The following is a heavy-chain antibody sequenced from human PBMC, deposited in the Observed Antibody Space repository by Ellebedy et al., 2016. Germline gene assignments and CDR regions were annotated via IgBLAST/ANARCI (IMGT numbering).Heavy chain of an antibody. CDR3: ARTYSSGSDY. Sequence: SETLSLTXTVSGGSMSGYYWSWIRQPPGEGLDWIGYIYYSGSTKYNPSLKSRVTLSVDTSKNHFSLKLSSVTAEDTAVYYCARTYSSGSDYWGQGTLVTVSS. V-gene: IGHV4-59*01. CDR2: IYYSGST. J-gene: IGHJ4*02. D-gene: IGHD6-19*01. CDR1: GGSMSGYY.